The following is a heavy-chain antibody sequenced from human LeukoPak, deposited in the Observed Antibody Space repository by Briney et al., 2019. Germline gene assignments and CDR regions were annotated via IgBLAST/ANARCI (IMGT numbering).Heavy chain of an antibody. CDR2: INSDGSST. CDR1: GFTFSSHW. J-gene: IGHJ3*02. D-gene: IGHD5-18*01. V-gene: IGHV3-74*01. Sequence: GGSLRLSCAASGFTFSSHWMHWVRQAPGKGLVWVSRINSDGSSTSYADSVKGRFTISRDNAKNSLFLQMNSLRVEDTAVYYCXXXXGYSYENDAFDIWGQGTMVTVSS. CDR3: XXXXGYSYENDAFDI.